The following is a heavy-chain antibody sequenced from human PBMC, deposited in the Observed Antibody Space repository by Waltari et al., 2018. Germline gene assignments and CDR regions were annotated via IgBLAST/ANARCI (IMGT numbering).Heavy chain of an antibody. J-gene: IGHJ4*02. CDR1: GDTFSRYA. D-gene: IGHD3-16*01. CDR3: ARDTWGSNHYFEF. Sequence: QVQLVQSGAEVKKTGSSVKVSCKASGDTFSRYAISWVRQAPGQGLEWMGTSVPSFGTANYARKFQGRVTLTADKSTSTAYMELNSLTFEDTAIYFCARDTWGSNHYFEFWGQGTLVTVSS. CDR2: SVPSFGTA. V-gene: IGHV1-69*08.